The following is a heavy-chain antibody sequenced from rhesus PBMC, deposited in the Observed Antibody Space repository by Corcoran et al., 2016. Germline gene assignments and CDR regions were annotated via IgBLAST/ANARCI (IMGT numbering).Heavy chain of an antibody. D-gene: IGHD2-33*01. Sequence: QVTLKESGLALVKPTQTLTLTCTFSGFSLSTSGMGVGWIRPLPGKALEWLASIYWDDDKYYSTSLKSRLTISKDTSKNQVVLTMTNMDPVDTATYYCARGAVAFAFDFWGQGLRVTVSS. CDR1: GFSLSTSGMG. CDR3: ARGAVAFAFDF. J-gene: IGHJ3*01. V-gene: IGHV2S1*01. CDR2: IYWDDDK.